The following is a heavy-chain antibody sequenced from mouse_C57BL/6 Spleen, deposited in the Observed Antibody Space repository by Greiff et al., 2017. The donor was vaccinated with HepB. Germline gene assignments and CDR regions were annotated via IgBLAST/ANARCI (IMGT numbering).Heavy chain of an antibody. CDR3: ASPLYGSSRAWFAY. V-gene: IGHV3-6*01. D-gene: IGHD1-1*01. CDR1: GYSITSGYY. J-gene: IGHJ3*01. Sequence: EVKVEESGPGLVKPSQSLSLTCSVTGYSITSGYYWNWIRQFPGNKLEWMGYISYDGSNNYNPSLKNRISITRDTSKNQFFLKLNSVTTEDTATYYCASPLYGSSRAWFAYWGQGTLVTVSA. CDR2: ISYDGSN.